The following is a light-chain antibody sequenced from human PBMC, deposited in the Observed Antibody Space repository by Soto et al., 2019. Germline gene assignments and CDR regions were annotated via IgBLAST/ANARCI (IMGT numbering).Light chain of an antibody. CDR1: QGIRND. Sequence: DVEMTQSPSSLSASVGDRVTLTCRASQGIRNDLGWYQQKPGKAPKSLIYAASSLQSGVPSRFSGSGSGTEFTLTIDRLQPDDFATYSCQQYLSYRGTFGQGTKWIS. V-gene: IGKV1-17*01. CDR2: AAS. CDR3: QQYLSYRGT. J-gene: IGKJ1*01.